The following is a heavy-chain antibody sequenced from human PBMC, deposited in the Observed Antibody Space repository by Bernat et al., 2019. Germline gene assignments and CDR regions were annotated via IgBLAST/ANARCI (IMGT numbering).Heavy chain of an antibody. Sequence: QVQLVQSGAEVKKPGSSVKVSCKASGGTFSSYAISWVRQAPGQGLEWLGGIIPIFGTANYAQKFQGRVTITADESTSTAYMELSSLRAEDTAVYYCASYGGPFSLTNWFDPWGQGTLVTVSS. CDR1: GGTFSSYA. CDR3: ASYGGPFSLTNWFDP. D-gene: IGHD3-10*01. J-gene: IGHJ5*02. V-gene: IGHV1-69*01. CDR2: IIPIFGTA.